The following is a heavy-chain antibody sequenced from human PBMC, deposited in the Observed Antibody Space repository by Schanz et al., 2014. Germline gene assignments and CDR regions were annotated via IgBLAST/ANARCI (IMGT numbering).Heavy chain of an antibody. CDR3: ARDMTSMGESGFYYYGMDV. J-gene: IGHJ6*02. D-gene: IGHD1-26*01. V-gene: IGHV3-33*01. Sequence: QVQLVESGGGVVQPGRSLRLSCAASGFTFSDYYMSWIRQAPGRGLEWVALIWYDGSNKYYAESVKGRFTISRDNPKNTLYLQMNSLRAEDTAVYYCARDMTSMGESGFYYYGMDVWGQGTTATVSS. CDR2: IWYDGSNK. CDR1: GFTFSDYY.